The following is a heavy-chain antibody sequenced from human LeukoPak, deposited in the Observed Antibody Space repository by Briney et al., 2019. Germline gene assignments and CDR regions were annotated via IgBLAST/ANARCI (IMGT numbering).Heavy chain of an antibody. CDR3: ARDNEKHYYYYGMDV. D-gene: IGHD1-1*01. CDR2: IYSGGST. J-gene: IGHJ6*02. V-gene: IGHV3-66*02. Sequence: PGGSLRLSWAASGFTVSSNYMSWVRQAPGKGLEWVSVIYSGGSTYYADSVKGRFTISRDNSKNTLYLQMNSLRAEDTAVYYCARDNEKHYYYYGMDVWGQGTTVTVSS. CDR1: GFTVSSNY.